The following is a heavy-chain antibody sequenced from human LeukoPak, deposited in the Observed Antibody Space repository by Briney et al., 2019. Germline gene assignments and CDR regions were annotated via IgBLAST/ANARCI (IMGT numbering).Heavy chain of an antibody. CDR1: GGSISSYY. J-gene: IGHJ4*02. V-gene: IGHV4-59*01. CDR2: IYYIVST. Sequence: PSETLSLTCTVSGGSISSYYWSWIRQPPGKGLEWIGYIYYIVSTTYNPSLKSRVTISVDTSKNQFSLKLSSVTAADTAVYYCARGAPGYSYGYYFDYWGQGTLVTVSS. CDR3: ARGAPGYSYGYYFDY. D-gene: IGHD5-18*01.